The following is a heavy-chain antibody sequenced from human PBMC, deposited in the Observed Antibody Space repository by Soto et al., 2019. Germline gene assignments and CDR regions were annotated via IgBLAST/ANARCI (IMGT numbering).Heavy chain of an antibody. CDR3: VTWLSDHFDY. CDR2: IDGPTTNT. J-gene: IGHJ4*02. CDR1: GFTFAHYA. V-gene: IGHV3-23*05. Sequence: HPGGSLRLSCAASGFTFAHYAMMWARQAPGRGLEWVSTIDGPTTNTHYIDSVKGRFFISRDNAINTVYLQMNGLRAEDTAVYYCVTWLSDHFDYWGRGTLVTVSS. D-gene: IGHD6-19*01.